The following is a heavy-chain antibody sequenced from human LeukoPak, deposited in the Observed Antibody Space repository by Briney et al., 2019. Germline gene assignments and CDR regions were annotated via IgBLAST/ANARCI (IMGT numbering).Heavy chain of an antibody. CDR1: GFTFSSYD. Sequence: GGSLRLSCAASGFTFSSYDMPWVRHATGKGLEWVSAIGTAGDTYYPGSVKGRFTISRENAKNSLYLQMNSLRAGDTAVYYCARGMEYSSSWSDAFDIWGQGTMVTVSS. V-gene: IGHV3-13*01. CDR3: ARGMEYSSSWSDAFDI. D-gene: IGHD6-13*01. CDR2: IGTAGDT. J-gene: IGHJ3*02.